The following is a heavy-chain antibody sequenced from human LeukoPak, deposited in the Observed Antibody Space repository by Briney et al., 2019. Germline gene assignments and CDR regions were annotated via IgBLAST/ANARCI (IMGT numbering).Heavy chain of an antibody. CDR1: GFPFSNYA. V-gene: IGHV3-33*01. J-gene: IGHJ6*02. D-gene: IGHD3/OR15-3a*01. CDR3: ARGPPGDFWTYDYYYYCMDV. Sequence: GTSLRLSCAASGFPFSNYAMHWVRQDPGKGLEWVAVIWYDGSDKYYGESLKGRFTISRDNSKNTLYLQMNSLRAEDSAVYYCARGPPGDFWTYDYYYYCMDVWGQGTTVTVSS. CDR2: IWYDGSDK.